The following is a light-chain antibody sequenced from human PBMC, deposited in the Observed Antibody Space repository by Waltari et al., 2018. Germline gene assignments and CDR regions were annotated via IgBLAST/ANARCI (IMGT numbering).Light chain of an antibody. CDR3: QQRANWPPLT. V-gene: IGKV3-11*01. Sequence: EIVLTQSPGTLSLSPGERATPSCRASQSVYTFLAWYQQKPGQPPRLLIYETSKRATGTPARFSGSGSGTDFTLTISSLEPEDSAVYYCQQRANWPPLTFGGGTKVEI. CDR2: ETS. J-gene: IGKJ4*01. CDR1: QSVYTF.